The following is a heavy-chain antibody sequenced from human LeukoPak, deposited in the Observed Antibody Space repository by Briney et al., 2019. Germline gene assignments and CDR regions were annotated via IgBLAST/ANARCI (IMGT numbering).Heavy chain of an antibody. CDR2: INPSGGST. D-gene: IGHD2-15*01. Sequence: ASVKVSCKASGYTFTSYYMHWVRQAPGQGLEWMGIINPSGGSTSYAQKFQGRVTMTWDMSTSTVYMELSSLRSEDTAVYYCARVVCSGGSCPHNWFDPWGQGTLVTVSS. V-gene: IGHV1-46*01. CDR1: GYTFTSYY. J-gene: IGHJ5*02. CDR3: ARVVCSGGSCPHNWFDP.